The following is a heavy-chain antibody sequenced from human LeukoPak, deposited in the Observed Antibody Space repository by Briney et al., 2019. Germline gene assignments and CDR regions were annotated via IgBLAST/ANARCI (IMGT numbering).Heavy chain of an antibody. V-gene: IGHV1-69*13. J-gene: IGHJ6*03. CDR2: IIPIFGTA. CDR3: ARHPIVPKRYYYDSSGYYYYYYYMDV. CDR1: GGTFSSYA. Sequence: ASVKVSCKASGGTFSSYAISWVRQAPGQGLAWMGGIIPIFGTANYAQKFQGRVTITADESTSTAYMELSSLRSEDTAVYYCARHPIVPKRYYYDSSGYYYYYYYMDVWGKGTTVTVSS. D-gene: IGHD3-22*01.